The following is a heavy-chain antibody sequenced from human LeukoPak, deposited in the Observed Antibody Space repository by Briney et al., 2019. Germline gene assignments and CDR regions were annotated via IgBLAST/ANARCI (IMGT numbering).Heavy chain of an antibody. J-gene: IGHJ4*02. D-gene: IGHD6-6*01. V-gene: IGHV4-34*01. CDR1: GGSFSGYY. CDR3: ARAGRRSSIAARPVDY. CDR2: INHSGST. Sequence: ASQTLSLTCAVYGGSFSGYYWSWIRQPPGKGLEWIGEINHSGSTNYNPSLKSRVTISVDTSKNQFSLKLSSMTAADTAVYYCARAGRRSSIAARPVDYWGQGTLVTVSS.